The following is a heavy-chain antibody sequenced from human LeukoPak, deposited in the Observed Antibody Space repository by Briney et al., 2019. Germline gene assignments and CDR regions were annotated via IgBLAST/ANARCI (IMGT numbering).Heavy chain of an antibody. CDR2: FKTKYNQV. D-gene: IGHD5-18*01. Sequence: GGSLRLSCVASGFTFSDYAMNWVRQAPGKGLEWVSTFKTKYNQVYYAESVRGRFTISRDNSKNTLYLQMNSLRAEDTAVYYCAKDPRGYSYGSFDYWGQGTLVTVSS. J-gene: IGHJ4*02. CDR3: AKDPRGYSYGSFDY. V-gene: IGHV3-23*05. CDR1: GFTFSDYA.